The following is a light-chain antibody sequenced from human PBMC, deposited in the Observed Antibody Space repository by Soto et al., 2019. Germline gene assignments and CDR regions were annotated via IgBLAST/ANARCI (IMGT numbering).Light chain of an antibody. CDR1: SSDVGRYNF. CDR2: AVS. CDR3: SSFSSSSTQV. Sequence: QSALTQPASMSGSSGRSITISCTGTSSDVGRYNFVSWYQQHPGNAPKLLIYAVSDRPSGVSTRFSGSKSGNTASLAISGLQAEDEAVYYCSSFSSSSTQVFGTGTKLTVL. J-gene: IGLJ1*01. V-gene: IGLV2-14*03.